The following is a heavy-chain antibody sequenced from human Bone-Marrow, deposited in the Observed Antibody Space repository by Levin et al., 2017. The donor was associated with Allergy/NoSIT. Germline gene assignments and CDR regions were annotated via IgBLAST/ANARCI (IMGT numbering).Heavy chain of an antibody. CDR3: ATTREEMTKIFDY. Sequence: GESLKISCKGSGYRLTSYWIAWVRQMPGKGLEYVGIIYPSDSDTKYSPSFQGQVTISADKSISTAYLQWSSLKASDTAIYYCATTREEMTKIFDYWGQGTLVTVSS. CDR1: GYRLTSYW. D-gene: IGHD5-24*01. V-gene: IGHV5-51*01. J-gene: IGHJ4*02. CDR2: IYPSDSDT.